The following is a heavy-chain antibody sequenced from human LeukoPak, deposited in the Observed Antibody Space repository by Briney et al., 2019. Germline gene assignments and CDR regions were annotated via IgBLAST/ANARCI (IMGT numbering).Heavy chain of an antibody. Sequence: PGGSLRLSCAASGFTFSSYGMHWVRQAPGKGLEWVAVISYDGSNIYYAGSVKGRFTISRDNSKNTLYLQMHNPRAEDTAIYYCAKDRTNFFYYLDVWGTGTTVIVSS. V-gene: IGHV3-30*18. CDR2: ISYDGSNI. J-gene: IGHJ6*03. CDR1: GFTFSSYG. CDR3: AKDRTNFFYYLDV.